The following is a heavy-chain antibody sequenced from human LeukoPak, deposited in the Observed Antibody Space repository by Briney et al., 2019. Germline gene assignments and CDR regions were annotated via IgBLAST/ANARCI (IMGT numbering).Heavy chain of an antibody. CDR1: GFTFSSYA. CDR3: ASNGYYYDSSGPGDAFDI. V-gene: IGHV3-21*01. D-gene: IGHD3-22*01. J-gene: IGHJ3*02. CDR2: ISSSSSYI. Sequence: GGSLRLSCAASGFTFSSYAMSWVRQAPGKGLEWVSSISSSSSYIYYADSVKGRFTISRDNAKNSLYLQMNSLRAEDTAVYYCASNGYYYDSSGPGDAFDIWGQGTMVTVSS.